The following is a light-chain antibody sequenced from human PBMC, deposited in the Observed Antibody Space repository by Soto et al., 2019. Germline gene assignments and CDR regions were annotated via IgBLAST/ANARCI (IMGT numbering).Light chain of an antibody. CDR2: AAS. J-gene: IGKJ1*01. CDR3: QQSYGIPWT. Sequence: DIQMTQSPSSLSASVGDRVTISCRASQSISRFLNWYQQKPGRAPNLLIYAASSLQSGVPSRFSGRASGTDFTLTISSLQAEDFATYYCQQSYGIPWTFGQGTKVDIK. V-gene: IGKV1-39*01. CDR1: QSISRF.